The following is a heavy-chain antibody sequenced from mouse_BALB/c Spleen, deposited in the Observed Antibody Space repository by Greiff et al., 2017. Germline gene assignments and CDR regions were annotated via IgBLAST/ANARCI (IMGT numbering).Heavy chain of an antibody. CDR3: ARRGYGSSGYFDV. CDR2: IDPANGNT. V-gene: IGHV14-3*02. CDR1: GFNIKDTY. D-gene: IGHD1-1*01. Sequence: VQLQQSGAELVKPGASVKLSCTASGFNIKDTYMHWVKQRPEQGLEWIGRIDPANGNTKYDPKFQGMATITADTSSNTAYLQLSSLTSEDTAVYYCARRGYGSSGYFDVWGAGTTVTVSS. J-gene: IGHJ1*01.